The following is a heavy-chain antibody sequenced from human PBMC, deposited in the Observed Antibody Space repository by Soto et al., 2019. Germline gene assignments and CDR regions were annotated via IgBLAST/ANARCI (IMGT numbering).Heavy chain of an antibody. J-gene: IGHJ5*02. CDR3: ARSRYCSGGSCYLYWFDP. V-gene: IGHV4-34*01. D-gene: IGHD2-15*01. CDR1: GGSFSGYY. CDR2: INHSGST. Sequence: SETLSLTCAVYGGSFSGYYWSWIRQPPGKGLEWIGEINHSGSTNYNPSLKSRVTISVDTSKNQFSLKLSSVTAADTAVYYCARSRYCSGGSCYLYWFDPWGQGTLVTVSS.